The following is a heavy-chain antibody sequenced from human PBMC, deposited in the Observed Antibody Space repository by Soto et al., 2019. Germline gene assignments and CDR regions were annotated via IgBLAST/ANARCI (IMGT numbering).Heavy chain of an antibody. CDR2: INHSGNT. CDR1: GGSFSDFY. V-gene: IGHV4-34*01. D-gene: IGHD6-19*01. J-gene: IGHJ4*02. CDR3: GPRGAVADPRGY. Sequence: QVQLQLWGAGLLKPSESLSLTCAVYGGSFSDFYWTWIRQLPGKGLEWIGEINHSGNTNYNPSLKSRVAISVDTSKNQFSLYLGSVTAADTAVYYCGPRGAVADPRGYWGQGNLVTVSS.